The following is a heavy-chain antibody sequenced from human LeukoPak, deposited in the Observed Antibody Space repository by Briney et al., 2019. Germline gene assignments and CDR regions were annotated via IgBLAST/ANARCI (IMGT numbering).Heavy chain of an antibody. Sequence: GRSLRLSCAASAFTFSDFYMSWIRQAPGKGLEWVSYITSAGRAIYYADSVQGRFTISRDNARNSLYLQMNGLRAEDTAVYYCASDIVATSGDFWGQGTLVTVSS. CDR3: ASDIVATSGDF. CDR1: AFTFSDFY. D-gene: IGHD5-12*01. CDR2: ITSAGRAI. V-gene: IGHV3-11*01. J-gene: IGHJ4*02.